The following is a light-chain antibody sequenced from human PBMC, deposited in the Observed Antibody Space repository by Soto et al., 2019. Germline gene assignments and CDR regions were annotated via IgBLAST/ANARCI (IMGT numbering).Light chain of an antibody. CDR3: QQYGSSRVT. V-gene: IGKV3-20*01. Sequence: EIVLTQSPGTLSLSPGERATLSCRASQSVSSSYLAWYQQKPGQAPRLLIYGASSRATGIPDRFSGSGSGTDFTLTISRLEPEDFAVYHCQQYGSSRVTFGGGTKVEIK. CDR2: GAS. CDR1: QSVSSSY. J-gene: IGKJ4*01.